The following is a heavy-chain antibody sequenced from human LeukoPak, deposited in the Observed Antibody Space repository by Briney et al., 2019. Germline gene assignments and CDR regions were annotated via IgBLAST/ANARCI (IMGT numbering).Heavy chain of an antibody. CDR1: GFTFSSYA. Sequence: PGGSLRLSCAASGFTFSSYAMSWVRQAPGRGLEWVSTISGSGGSTYYADSVKGRFTISRDNSRTTLYLQMNSLRAEDTAVYYSAKDRAAPATPYNWFDPWGQGTLVTVSS. J-gene: IGHJ5*02. CDR3: AKDRAAPATPYNWFDP. D-gene: IGHD6-13*01. CDR2: ISGSGGST. V-gene: IGHV3-23*01.